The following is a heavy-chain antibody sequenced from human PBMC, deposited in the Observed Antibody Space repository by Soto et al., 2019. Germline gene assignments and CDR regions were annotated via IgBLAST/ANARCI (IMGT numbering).Heavy chain of an antibody. J-gene: IGHJ6*02. CDR3: ARGQGDV. CDR1: GGSFSGYY. V-gene: IGHV4-34*01. Sequence: SETLSLTCAVYGGSFSGYYWSWIRQPPGKGLEWIGEINHSGSTNYNPSLKSRVTISVDTSKNQFSLKLSSVTAADTAVYYRARGQGDVWGQGTTVTVSS. CDR2: INHSGST.